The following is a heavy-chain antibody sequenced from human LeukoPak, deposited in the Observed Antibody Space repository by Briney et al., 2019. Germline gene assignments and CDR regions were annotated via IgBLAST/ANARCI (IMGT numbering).Heavy chain of an antibody. CDR1: GFIFSTHS. D-gene: IGHD1-26*01. V-gene: IGHV3-30-3*01. Sequence: PGRSLRLSCAASGFIFSTHSMFWVRQAPGKGLEWVAVISYDGSNKNYADSVKGRFTISRDNPKNTLYLQMDSLRTDDTAMYYCARAPWGVGATPPYWGQGTLVTVSS. J-gene: IGHJ4*02. CDR2: ISYDGSNK. CDR3: ARAPWGVGATPPY.